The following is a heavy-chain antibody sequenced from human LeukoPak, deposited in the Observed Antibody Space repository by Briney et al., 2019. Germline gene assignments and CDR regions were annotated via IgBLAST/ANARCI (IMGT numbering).Heavy chain of an antibody. CDR1: GFTFSSYA. J-gene: IGHJ4*02. V-gene: IGHV3-23*01. D-gene: IGHD3-10*01. CDR3: AKSRKYGSGSYYSTFDY. Sequence: GGSLRLSCAASGFTFSSYAMSWVRQAPGKGLEWVSAISGSGGSTYYADSVKGRFTISRDNSKNTLYLQMNSLRAEDTAVYYCAKSRKYGSGSYYSTFDYWGQGTPVTVSS. CDR2: ISGSGGST.